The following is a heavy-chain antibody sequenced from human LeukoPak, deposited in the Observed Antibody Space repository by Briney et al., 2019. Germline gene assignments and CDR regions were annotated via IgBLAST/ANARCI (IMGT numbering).Heavy chain of an antibody. V-gene: IGHV4-59*01. CDR3: ARAYGDYGVGFDY. D-gene: IGHD4-17*01. J-gene: IGHJ4*02. CDR1: RGSIGSYY. Sequence: PSETLSLTCSVSRGSIGSYYWSWIRQPPGKGLEWIGHVYYSGSTNYNPSLKSRVTISIDTSKRQFSLTLSPVTAADTAVYYCARAYGDYGVGFDYWGQGTLVTVSS. CDR2: VYYSGST.